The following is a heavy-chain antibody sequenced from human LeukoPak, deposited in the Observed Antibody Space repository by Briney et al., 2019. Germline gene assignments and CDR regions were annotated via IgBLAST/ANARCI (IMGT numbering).Heavy chain of an antibody. CDR1: GGSISSGDYY. CDR2: IYYSGST. Sequence: SQTLSLTCTVSGGSISSGDYYWSWIRQPPGKGLEWIGYIYYSGSTYYNPSPKSRVTISVDTSENQFSLKLSSVTAADTAVYYCARVPAALNWFDPWGQGTLVTVSS. D-gene: IGHD2-2*01. CDR3: ARVPAALNWFDP. J-gene: IGHJ5*02. V-gene: IGHV4-30-4*08.